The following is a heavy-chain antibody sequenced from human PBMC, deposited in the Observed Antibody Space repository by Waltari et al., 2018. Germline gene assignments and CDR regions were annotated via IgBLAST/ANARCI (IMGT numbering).Heavy chain of an antibody. CDR1: GNTFTGYY. V-gene: IGHV1-2*06. J-gene: IGHJ3*02. Sequence: QVQLVQSGAEVKKPGASVKVPCKASGNTFTGYYMHRVRQAPGKGLEWMGRINPNSGGTTYAQKFQGRVTRTSDTSISTAYMELSRLRSDDTAVYYCARDTGDAFDIWGQGTMVTVSS. CDR2: INPNSGGT. CDR3: ARDTGDAFDI.